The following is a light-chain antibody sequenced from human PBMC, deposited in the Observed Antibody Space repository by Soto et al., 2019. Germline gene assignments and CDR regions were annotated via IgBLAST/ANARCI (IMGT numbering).Light chain of an antibody. V-gene: IGKV3-15*01. CDR2: RAS. CDR1: ESVSDD. CDR3: QQYYNWPPWT. J-gene: IGKJ1*01. Sequence: IVQTHSPPNLSVSPGERATLSCRASESVSDDLAWYQQKPGRAPRLLIYRASTRAAGVSARISGSGSGTEFTLSISSLQPEDSAVYYCQQYYNWPPWTFGQGTKVDI.